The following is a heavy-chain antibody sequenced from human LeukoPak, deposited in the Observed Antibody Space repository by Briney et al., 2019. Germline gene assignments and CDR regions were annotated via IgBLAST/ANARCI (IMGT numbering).Heavy chain of an antibody. J-gene: IGHJ6*03. CDR1: GYTFTSYG. V-gene: IGHV1-18*01. D-gene: IGHD5-18*01. Sequence: ASVKVSCKASGYTFTSYGISWVRQAPGQGLEWMGWISAYNGNTNYAQKLQGRVTMTTDTSTTTAYMELSSLRSEDTAVYYCARVVDTTYYYYYYMDVWGKGTTVTVSS. CDR2: ISAYNGNT. CDR3: ARVVDTTYYYYYYMDV.